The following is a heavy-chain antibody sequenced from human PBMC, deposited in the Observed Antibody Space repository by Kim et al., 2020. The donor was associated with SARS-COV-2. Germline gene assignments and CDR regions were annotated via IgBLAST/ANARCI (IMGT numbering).Heavy chain of an antibody. D-gene: IGHD3-10*01. Sequence: YNPSLKSRVTISVDKSKNQFSLKLSSVTAADTAVYYCARGSITMVRRVTFWGQGTLVTVSS. CDR3: ARGSITMVRRVTF. J-gene: IGHJ4*02. V-gene: IGHV4-4*02.